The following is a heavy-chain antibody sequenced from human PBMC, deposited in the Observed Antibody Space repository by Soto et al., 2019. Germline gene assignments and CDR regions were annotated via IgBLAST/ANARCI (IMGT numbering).Heavy chain of an antibody. D-gene: IGHD6-19*01. Sequence: GGSLRLSCAASGFTFSSYAMSWVRQAPGKGLEWVSAISGSGGSTYYADSVKGRFTISRDNSKNTLYLQMNSPRAEDTAVYYCAKVWKWLVKGGDAFDIWGQGTMVTVSS. CDR3: AKVWKWLVKGGDAFDI. J-gene: IGHJ3*02. CDR1: GFTFSSYA. V-gene: IGHV3-23*01. CDR2: ISGSGGST.